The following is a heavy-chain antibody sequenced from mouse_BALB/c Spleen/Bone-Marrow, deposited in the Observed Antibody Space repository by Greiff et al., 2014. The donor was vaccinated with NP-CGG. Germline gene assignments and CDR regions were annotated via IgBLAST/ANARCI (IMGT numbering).Heavy chain of an antibody. Sequence: VQLKESGPELVKPGASVKMSCKASGYTFTSYVMHWVKQQPGQGLEWFGYINPYNDGTKYNEKFEGKATLTSDESSSTAYMELSSLTSEDSAVYFCAREGVDYFDYWGQGTTLTVSS. CDR3: AREGVDYFDY. CDR2: INPYNDGT. V-gene: IGHV1-14*01. J-gene: IGHJ2*01. CDR1: GYTFTSYV.